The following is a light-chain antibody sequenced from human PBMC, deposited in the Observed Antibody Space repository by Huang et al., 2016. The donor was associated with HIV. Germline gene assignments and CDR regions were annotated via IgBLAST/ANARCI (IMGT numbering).Light chain of an antibody. Sequence: DIQMTQSPSSLSAFIGDRVIISCRASQNISRYLNWYQQKPGKAPKILIYAAISLQGGVPSTCSGSGSGTDFTLTITNLQPEDSATYYCQQSDRTPRTFGQGTKLEIK. CDR2: AAI. CDR3: QQSDRTPRT. CDR1: QNISRY. J-gene: IGKJ2*01. V-gene: IGKV1-39*01.